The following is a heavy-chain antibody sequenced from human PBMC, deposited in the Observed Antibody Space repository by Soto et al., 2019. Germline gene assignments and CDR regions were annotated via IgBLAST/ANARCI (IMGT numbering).Heavy chain of an antibody. CDR2: ISPYNGDT. V-gene: IGHV1-18*01. CDR1: GYTFVSFG. CDR3: ARDQTKWLRDASDI. J-gene: IGHJ3*02. Sequence: QVQLVQSGAEVKKPGASVKVSCKASGYTFVSFGINWVRQAPGQRLEWLGRISPYNGDTSYAEKFRGRVAMTTDTASSTVYLELRSLRSDDTSVYYCARDQTKWLRDASDIWGQGSMVTVSS. D-gene: IGHD2-8*01.